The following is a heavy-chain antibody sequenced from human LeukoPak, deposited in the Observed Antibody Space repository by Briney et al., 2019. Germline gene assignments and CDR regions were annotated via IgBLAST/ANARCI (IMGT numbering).Heavy chain of an antibody. CDR3: ASKYYDILTGYPY. D-gene: IGHD3-9*01. Sequence: SVKVSCKASGGTFSSYAISWVRQAPGQGLEWMGGIIPIFGTANYAQKFQGRVTITADKSTSTAYMELNSLRSEDTAVYYCASKYYDILTGYPYWGQGTLVTVSS. CDR1: GGTFSSYA. J-gene: IGHJ4*02. CDR2: IIPIFGTA. V-gene: IGHV1-69*06.